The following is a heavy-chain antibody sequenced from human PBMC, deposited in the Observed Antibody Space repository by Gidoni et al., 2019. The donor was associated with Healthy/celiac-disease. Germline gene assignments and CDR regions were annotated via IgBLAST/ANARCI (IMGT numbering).Heavy chain of an antibody. D-gene: IGHD3-10*01. CDR3: AKDIWSNYYGMDV. Sequence: EVQLVESGGGLVQPGRSLRLSCAASGFTFDDYAMHWVRQAPGKGLEWVSGISWNSGSIGYADSVKGRFTISRDNAKNSLYLQMNSLRAEDTALYYCAKDIWSNYYGMDVWGQGTTVTVSS. V-gene: IGHV3-9*01. CDR2: ISWNSGSI. J-gene: IGHJ6*02. CDR1: GFTFDDYA.